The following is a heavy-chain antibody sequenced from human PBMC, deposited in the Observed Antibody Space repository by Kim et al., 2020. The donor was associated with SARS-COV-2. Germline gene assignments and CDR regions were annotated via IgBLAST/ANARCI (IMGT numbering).Heavy chain of an antibody. CDR2: INPNSGGT. CDR1: GYTFTGYY. J-gene: IGHJ3*02. D-gene: IGHD6-6*01. V-gene: IGHV1-2*06. CDR3: ARGKAVGYSSSSRAFDI. Sequence: ASVKVSCKASGYTFTGYYMHWVRQAPGQGLEWMGRINPNSGGTNYAQKFQGRVTMTRDTSISTAYMELSRLRSDDTAVYYCARGKAVGYSSSSRAFDIWGQGTMVTVSS.